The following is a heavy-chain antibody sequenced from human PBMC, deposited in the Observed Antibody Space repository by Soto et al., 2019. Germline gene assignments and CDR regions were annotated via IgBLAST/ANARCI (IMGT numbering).Heavy chain of an antibody. J-gene: IGHJ5*02. Sequence: EVQLLESGGGLVQPGGSLRLSCAASGFTFSSYAMSWVRQAPGKGLEWVSAISGSGGSTYYADSVKGRFTISRDNSKNTLYLQMTSLRAEDTAVYYCAKAGQITGTTRWFDPWGQGTLVTVSS. CDR1: GFTFSSYA. D-gene: IGHD1-7*01. CDR2: ISGSGGST. CDR3: AKAGQITGTTRWFDP. V-gene: IGHV3-23*01.